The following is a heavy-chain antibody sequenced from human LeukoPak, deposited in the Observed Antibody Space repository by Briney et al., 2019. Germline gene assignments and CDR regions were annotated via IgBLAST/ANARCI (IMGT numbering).Heavy chain of an antibody. D-gene: IGHD5-24*01. CDR3: ARPVEMATINGFDY. Sequence: GESLKISCKGSGYSFTSYWIGWVRQMPGKGLEWMGIIYPYDSDTRYSPSFQGQVTISADKSISTAYLQWNNLKASDTAIYYCARPVEMATINGFDYWGQGTLVTVSS. CDR2: IYPYDSDT. V-gene: IGHV5-51*01. CDR1: GYSFTSYW. J-gene: IGHJ4*02.